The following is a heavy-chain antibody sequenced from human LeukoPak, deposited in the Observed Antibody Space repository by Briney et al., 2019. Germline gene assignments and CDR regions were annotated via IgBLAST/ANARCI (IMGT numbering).Heavy chain of an antibody. CDR2: IRGKTYGGTT. CDR1: GFTFGDYA. D-gene: IGHD1-26*01. V-gene: IGHV3-49*04. J-gene: IGHJ4*02. Sequence: GGSLRLSCTASGFTFGDYAMSWVRQTPGKGLEWVGFIRGKTYGGTTEYAASVKGRFAISRDDSKSIAYLQMNSLKTEDTGVYYCTRGRGSYEWVDHWGQGTLVTVSS. CDR3: TRGRGSYEWVDH.